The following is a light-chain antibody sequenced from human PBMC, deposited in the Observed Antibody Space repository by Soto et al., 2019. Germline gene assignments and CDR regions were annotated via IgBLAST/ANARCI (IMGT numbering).Light chain of an antibody. J-gene: IGLJ3*02. V-gene: IGLV1-40*01. Sequence: QSALTQPPSVSGAPGQRVTISCTGSSSNIGAGYDVHWYQQLPGTAPKLLIYGNNNRPSGVPDRFSGSKSGTSASLAITGLQAEDEADYYCQSYDSRLSALGVFGGGTKLTVL. CDR1: SSNIGAGYD. CDR2: GNN. CDR3: QSYDSRLSALGV.